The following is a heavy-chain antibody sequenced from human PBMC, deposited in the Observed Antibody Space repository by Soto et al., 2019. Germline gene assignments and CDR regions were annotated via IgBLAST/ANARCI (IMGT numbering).Heavy chain of an antibody. Sequence: EVQLVESGGGLVQPGGSLRLSCAASGFTFSNYWMHWVRQAPGKGLMWVSRINTDGSRTTYADSVKGRFAISRDNAKNTRYRQMNSLRAEDTAVYYCARVKSGSYDWFDPWGQGTLVTVSS. J-gene: IGHJ5*02. CDR1: GFTFSNYW. D-gene: IGHD3-10*01. V-gene: IGHV3-74*01. CDR2: INTDGSRT. CDR3: ARVKSGSYDWFDP.